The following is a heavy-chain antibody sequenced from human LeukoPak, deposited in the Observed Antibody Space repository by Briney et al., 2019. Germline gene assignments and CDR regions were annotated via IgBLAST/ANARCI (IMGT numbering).Heavy chain of an antibody. Sequence: GGSLRLSCAASGFTFSSYWMHWVRQAPGKGLVWVSRINSDGSSTSYADSVKGRFTISRDNAKNTLYLQMNSLRAEDTAVYYCARVGDSGSYYYYYYYYMDVWGTGTTVTVSS. D-gene: IGHD1-26*01. CDR2: INSDGSST. CDR3: ARVGDSGSYYYYYYYYMDV. CDR1: GFTFSSYW. J-gene: IGHJ6*03. V-gene: IGHV3-74*01.